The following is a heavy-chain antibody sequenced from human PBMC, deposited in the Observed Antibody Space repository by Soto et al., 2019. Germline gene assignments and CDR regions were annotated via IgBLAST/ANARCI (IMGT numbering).Heavy chain of an antibody. CDR2: VSTGATYL. D-gene: IGHD3-16*01. CDR3: VRGGEDITSPYRMGV. Sequence: LRLSCTASGFSFGSYSMIWVRQAPGRGLQWVPSVSTGATYLEYAGSVKGRFTISRDDANHLVFLQMKRLGTEDTAVYYCVRGGEDITSPYRMGVWGQGTTVTVSS. V-gene: IGHV3-21*01. J-gene: IGHJ6*02. CDR1: GFSFGSYS.